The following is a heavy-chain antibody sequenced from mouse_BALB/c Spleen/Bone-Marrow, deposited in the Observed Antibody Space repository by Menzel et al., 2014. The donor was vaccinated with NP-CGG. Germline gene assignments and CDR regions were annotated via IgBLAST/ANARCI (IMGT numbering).Heavy chain of an antibody. CDR2: FNPYNDDS. Sequence: EVQLQQSGPELVKPGASVKMSCKASGYIFTAYVMHWVKQKPGQGLEWIGFFNPYNDDSNYNEKFKGKATLTSDKSSSTAYMELSSLTSEDSAVYYCAREGWLLRFDYWGQGTPLTVSS. D-gene: IGHD2-3*01. V-gene: IGHV1-14*01. CDR1: GYIFTAYV. J-gene: IGHJ2*01. CDR3: AREGWLLRFDY.